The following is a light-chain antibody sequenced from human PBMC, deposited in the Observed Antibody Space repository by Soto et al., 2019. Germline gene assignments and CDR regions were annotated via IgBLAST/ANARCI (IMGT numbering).Light chain of an antibody. V-gene: IGKV2-28*01. J-gene: IGKJ5*01. Sequence: DSVMTQSPFSLAVTPGESASISCRSSQSLLHRNGKNYLDWYLQKPGQSPQLLIYLGSSRASGVPDRVSGSGSGTDFTLKIGRVEAEDVGIYYCMQGLQSTITFGQGTDWRL. CDR3: MQGLQSTIT. CDR1: QSLLHRNGKNY. CDR2: LGS.